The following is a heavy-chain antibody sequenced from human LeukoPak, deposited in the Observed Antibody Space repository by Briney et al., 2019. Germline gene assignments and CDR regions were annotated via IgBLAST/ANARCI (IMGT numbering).Heavy chain of an antibody. Sequence: GGSLRLSCAASGFTFSSAWMTWVRQAPGKGLEWVGHIKNKTNGGTTDYAAPVKGRFIISRDDSKNTLYLQMNSLRVEDTAVYNCAREWNGYDYVGEDYWGQGTLVTVSS. CDR2: IKNKTNGGTT. V-gene: IGHV3-15*01. CDR1: GFTFSSAW. D-gene: IGHD5-12*01. CDR3: AREWNGYDYVGEDY. J-gene: IGHJ4*02.